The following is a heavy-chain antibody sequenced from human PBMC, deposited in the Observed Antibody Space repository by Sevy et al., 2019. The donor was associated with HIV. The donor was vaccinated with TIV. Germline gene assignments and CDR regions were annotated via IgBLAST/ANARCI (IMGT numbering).Heavy chain of an antibody. V-gene: IGHV3-7*01. D-gene: IGHD2-21*01. CDR2: IYQDGSRE. CDR3: TRELWPGDY. J-gene: IGHJ4*02. CDR1: GFSFSDYY. Sequence: GGSLRLSCAACGFSFSDYYMGWVRQAPGKGLEWVANIYQDGSRENYVDSVKGRFTISRDNAKNSVYLQMNSLRVDDTGIYYCTRELWPGDYWGQGTLVTVSS.